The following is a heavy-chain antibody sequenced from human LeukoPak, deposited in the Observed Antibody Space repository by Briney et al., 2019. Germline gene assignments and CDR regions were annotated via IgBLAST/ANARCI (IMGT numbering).Heavy chain of an antibody. V-gene: IGHV3-9*01. D-gene: IGHD3-22*01. CDR2: ISWNSGSI. J-gene: IGHJ6*02. CDR1: GFTFDDYA. Sequence: PGRSLRLSCAASGFTFDDYAMHWVRQAPGKGLEWVSGISWNSGSIGYADSVKGRFTISRDNAKNSLYLQMNSLRAEDTALYYCAKDMGSYYHDSSGYYYFYYYYGMDVWGQGTTVTVSS. CDR3: AKDMGSYYHDSSGYYYFYYYYGMDV.